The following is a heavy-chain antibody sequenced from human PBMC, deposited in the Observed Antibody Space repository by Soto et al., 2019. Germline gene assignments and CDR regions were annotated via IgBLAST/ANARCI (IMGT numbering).Heavy chain of an antibody. CDR2: IYSSGTT. V-gene: IGHV3-53*01. Sequence: GGSLRLSCAASGFTVNNNYMTWVRHAPGKGLEWVSLIYSSGTTYYTDSVKGRFTISRDISNNTLYLQMNSLRAEDTAVYYCASLSSDYYYFYGMDVCGQGTTVTVSS. CDR1: GFTVNNNY. J-gene: IGHJ6*02. CDR3: ASLSSDYYYFYGMDV.